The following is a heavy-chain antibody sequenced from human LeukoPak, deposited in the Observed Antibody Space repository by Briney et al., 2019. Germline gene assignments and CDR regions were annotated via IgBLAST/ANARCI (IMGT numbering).Heavy chain of an antibody. CDR3: ARGNWLFDY. V-gene: IGHV4-34*01. Sequence: PSETLSLTCAVYGGSFSGYYWSWIRRPPGKGLEWIGEINHSGSTNYNPSLKSRVTISVDTSKNQFSLKLSSVTAADTAVYYCARGNWLFDYWGQGTLVTVSS. CDR1: GGSFSGYY. D-gene: IGHD1-20*01. J-gene: IGHJ4*02. CDR2: INHSGST.